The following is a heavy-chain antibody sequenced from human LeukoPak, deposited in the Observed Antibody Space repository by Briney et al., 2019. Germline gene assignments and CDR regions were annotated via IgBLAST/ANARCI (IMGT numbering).Heavy chain of an antibody. CDR1: GFTFSRYA. CDR3: ARCFFYDSSGHDYPDS. J-gene: IGHJ4*02. CDR2: ISRSGDST. V-gene: IGHV3-23*01. D-gene: IGHD3-22*01. Sequence: GGSLRLSCAASGFTFSRYAMSWVRQAPGKGLEWVSTISRSGDSTFYADSVKGRLTISRDISKNTLYLQLNSLRAEDTAVFYCARCFFYDSSGHDYPDSWGQGTLVTVSS.